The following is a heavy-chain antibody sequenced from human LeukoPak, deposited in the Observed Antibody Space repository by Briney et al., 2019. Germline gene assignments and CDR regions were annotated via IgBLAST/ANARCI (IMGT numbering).Heavy chain of an antibody. D-gene: IGHD6-19*01. V-gene: IGHV3-11*06. CDR3: ARWSVGGWYEDY. CDR2: ISSSGSYT. J-gene: IGHJ4*02. Sequence: GGSLRLSCTASGFTFSDYYMSWIRQAPGKGGLEWISYISSSGSYTKYADSVKGRFTISRDNAKKSLYLQMSNLRAEDTAVYYCARWSVGGWYEDYWGQGTLVTVSS. CDR1: GFTFSDYY.